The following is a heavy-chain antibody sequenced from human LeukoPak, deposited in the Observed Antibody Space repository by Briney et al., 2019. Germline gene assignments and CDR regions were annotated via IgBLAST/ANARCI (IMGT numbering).Heavy chain of an antibody. CDR1: GFTVSGNY. CDR2: IYSGGST. J-gene: IGHJ4*02. Sequence: GGSLRLSCAASGFTVSGNYMSWVRQAPGKGLEWVSVIYSGGSTYYADSVKGRFTISRDNSKNTLYLQMNSLRAEDTAVYYCARDQPNSSSWYFDYWGQGTLVTVSS. CDR3: ARDQPNSSSWYFDY. V-gene: IGHV3-66*01. D-gene: IGHD6-13*01.